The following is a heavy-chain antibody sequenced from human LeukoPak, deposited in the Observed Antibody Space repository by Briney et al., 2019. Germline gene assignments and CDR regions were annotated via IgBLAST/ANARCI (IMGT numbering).Heavy chain of an antibody. V-gene: IGHV3-48*02. D-gene: IGHD4-11*01. CDR3: GRGGGGYSNYYRDYYYYGMDV. CDR2: ISSSSSTI. J-gene: IGHJ6*02. CDR1: GFTFSSYS. Sequence: PGGSLRLSCAASGFTFSSYSMNWVRQAPGKGLEWVSYISSSSSTIYYADSVKGRFTISRDNAKNSLYLQMNSLRDEDTAVYYCGRGGGGYSNYYRDYYYYGMDVWGQGTTVTVSS.